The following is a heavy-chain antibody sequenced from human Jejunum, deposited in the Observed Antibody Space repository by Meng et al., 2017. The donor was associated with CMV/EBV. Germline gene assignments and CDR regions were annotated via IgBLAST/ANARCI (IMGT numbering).Heavy chain of an antibody. CDR1: GGSVSSNTYY. V-gene: IGHV4-39*07. Sequence: TGGSVSSNTYYWAWIRQSPGEGLEWIGSMYHSGSTYHNPSLKSRVTISVDTSKNQFSLKLNSVTAADTAVYYCARWRSSGWYFFDFWGQGTLVTVSS. CDR3: ARWRSSGWYFFDF. J-gene: IGHJ4*02. CDR2: MYHSGST. D-gene: IGHD6-19*01.